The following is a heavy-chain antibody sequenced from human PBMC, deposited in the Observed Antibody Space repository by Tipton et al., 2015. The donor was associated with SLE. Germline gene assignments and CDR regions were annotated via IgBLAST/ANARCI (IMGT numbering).Heavy chain of an antibody. Sequence: QLVQSGPEVKKPGASVKVSCKASGYTFTGYYMHWVRQAPGQGLEWVSVIYSGGSTYYADSVKGRFTISRDNSKNTLYLQMNSLRAEDTAVYYCARDQNWFDPWGQGTLVTVSS. CDR3: ARDQNWFDP. CDR1: GYTFTGYY. CDR2: IYSGGST. J-gene: IGHJ5*02. V-gene: IGHV3-53*01.